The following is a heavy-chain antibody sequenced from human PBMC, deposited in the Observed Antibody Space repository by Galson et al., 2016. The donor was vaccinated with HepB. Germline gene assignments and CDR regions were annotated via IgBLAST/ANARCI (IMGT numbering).Heavy chain of an antibody. V-gene: IGHV4-31*03. CDR3: ASWGYSSSRYSDH. CDR2: IYYSGST. CDR1: GGSISSGGYY. J-gene: IGHJ4*02. Sequence: TLSLTCTVSGGSISSGGYYWSWIRQHPGKGLEWIGYIYYSGSTYYNPSLRSRVTISADTSKNQFSLKLSSVTAADTAVYYCASWGYSSSRYSDHWGQGTLVTVSS. D-gene: IGHD6-13*01.